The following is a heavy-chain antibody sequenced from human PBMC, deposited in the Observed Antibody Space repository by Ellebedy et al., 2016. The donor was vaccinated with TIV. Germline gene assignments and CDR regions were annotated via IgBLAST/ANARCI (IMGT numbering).Heavy chain of an antibody. V-gene: IGHV3-23*01. CDR2: ISRTSRWT. D-gene: IGHD3-22*01. CDR3: AKGGENTRYYDSSGFFDF. CDR1: GFTFSSYA. Sequence: GGSLRLXCVASGFTFSSYAMSWVRQAPGKGLEWVSSISRTSRWTNHADSVKGRFTISRGNSKNTLFLQMNGLRVEDTAIYYCAKGGENTRYYDSSGFFDFWGQGALVTVSS. J-gene: IGHJ4*02.